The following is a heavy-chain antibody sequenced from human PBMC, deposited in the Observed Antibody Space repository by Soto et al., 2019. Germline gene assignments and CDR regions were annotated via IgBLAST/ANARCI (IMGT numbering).Heavy chain of an antibody. V-gene: IGHV3-23*01. Sequence: EVQLLESGGGLVQPGGSLRLSCAASGFTFTSCAMNWVRQTPGKGLEWVSGISGSGGSTYYADSMKGRFTISRDNSKNTLYLQMNSLRAEDTAVYYCAKERAVPAATTYYWYFDLWGRGTLVTVSS. CDR1: GFTFTSCA. CDR2: ISGSGGST. D-gene: IGHD2-2*01. CDR3: AKERAVPAATTYYWYFDL. J-gene: IGHJ2*01.